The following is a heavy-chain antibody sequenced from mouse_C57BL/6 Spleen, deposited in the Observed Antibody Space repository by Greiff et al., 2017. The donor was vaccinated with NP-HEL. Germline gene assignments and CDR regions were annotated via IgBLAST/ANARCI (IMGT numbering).Heavy chain of an antibody. Sequence: QVQLQQSGAELVRPGASVKLSCKASGYTFTDYYINWVKQRPGQGLEWIARIYPGSGNTYYNEKFKGKATLTAEKSSSTAYMQLSSLTSEDSAVYFCARGPDYYGSEMDYWGQGTSVTVSS. J-gene: IGHJ4*01. CDR2: IYPGSGNT. V-gene: IGHV1-76*01. CDR1: GYTFTDYY. D-gene: IGHD1-1*01. CDR3: ARGPDYYGSEMDY.